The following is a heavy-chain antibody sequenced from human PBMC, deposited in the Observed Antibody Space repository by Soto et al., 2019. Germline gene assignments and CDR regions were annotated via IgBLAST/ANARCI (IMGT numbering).Heavy chain of an antibody. CDR1: GGSFSGYY. J-gene: IGHJ6*02. Sequence: SETLSLTCAVYGGSFSGYYWTWIRQPPGKGLEWFGEINHSGNSNYNPSLKSRVTISVDTSMNQVSLKVTSVTAADTAVYYCARGPYSDFWNGNYYYSHAMDVWGQGTTVTVSS. CDR2: INHSGNS. V-gene: IGHV4-34*01. CDR3: ARGPYSDFWNGNYYYSHAMDV. D-gene: IGHD3-3*01.